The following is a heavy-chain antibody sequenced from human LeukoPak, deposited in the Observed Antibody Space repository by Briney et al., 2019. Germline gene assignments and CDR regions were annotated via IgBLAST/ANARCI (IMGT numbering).Heavy chain of an antibody. CDR2: IWYDGSNK. J-gene: IGHJ4*02. CDR3: ARVPHGDSSWGWGLGY. D-gene: IGHD6-13*01. CDR1: GFTFSSYG. V-gene: IGHV3-33*01. Sequence: PGGSLRLSCAASGFTFSSYGMHWVRQAPGKGLEWVAVIWYDGSNKYYADSVKGRFTISRDNSKNTLYLQMNSLRAEDTAVYYCARVPHGDSSWGWGLGYWGQGTLVTVSS.